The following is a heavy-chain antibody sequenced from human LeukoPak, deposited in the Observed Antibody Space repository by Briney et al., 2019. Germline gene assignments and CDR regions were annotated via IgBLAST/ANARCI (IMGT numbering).Heavy chain of an antibody. D-gene: IGHD1-26*01. J-gene: IGHJ4*02. CDR3: ARELGSGGSYYERLAYFDY. CDR1: GYTFTGYY. Sequence: GASVKVSCKASGYTFTGYYMHWVRQAPGQGLEWMGRINPNSGGTNYAQKFQGRVTMTRDTSISTAYMELSSLRSEDTAVYYCARELGSGGSYYERLAYFDYWGQGTLVTVSS. CDR2: INPNSGGT. V-gene: IGHV1-2*06.